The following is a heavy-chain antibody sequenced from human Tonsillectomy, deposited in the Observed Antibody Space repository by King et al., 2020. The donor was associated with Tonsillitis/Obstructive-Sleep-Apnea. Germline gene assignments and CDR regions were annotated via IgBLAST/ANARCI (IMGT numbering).Heavy chain of an antibody. J-gene: IGHJ4*02. Sequence: VQLVESGGGLIQPGGSLRLSCVASGLSVSRNYMSWVRQAPGKGLEWVSVIYSGHSTYYSDSVKGRFSISRDNSKNTVYLQMNSLRAEDTAVYYCASSPVSVTSFYFDYWGQGTLVTVSS. CDR3: ASSPVSVTSFYFDY. D-gene: IGHD2/OR15-2a*01. CDR2: IYSGHST. V-gene: IGHV3-53*01. CDR1: GLSVSRNY.